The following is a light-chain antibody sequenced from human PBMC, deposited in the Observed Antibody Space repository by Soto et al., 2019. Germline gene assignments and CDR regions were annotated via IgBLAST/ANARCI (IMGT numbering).Light chain of an antibody. CDR1: QSVSSSF. J-gene: IGKJ4*01. V-gene: IGKV3-20*01. CDR2: GAS. CDR3: QQYCSSPLT. Sequence: EIVLTQSPGTLSLSPGERATLSCRASQSVSSSFLAWSQQKPGQAPRLLIYGASSRATGIPDRFSGSGSGTDFTLTISRLEPEDVAVYYCQQYCSSPLTLGGGTKVEIK.